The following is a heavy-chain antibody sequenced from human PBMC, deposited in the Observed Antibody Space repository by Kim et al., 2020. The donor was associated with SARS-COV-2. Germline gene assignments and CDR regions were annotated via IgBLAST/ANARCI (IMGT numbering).Heavy chain of an antibody. CDR2: ISYDGRNK. V-gene: IGHV3-30-3*01. D-gene: IGHD3-10*01. J-gene: IGHJ6*02. Sequence: GGSLRLSCAASGLSFDDSAMHWVRQAPGKGLEWVAVISYDGRNKDYADSVKGRFTISRDNSKRTLFLQMNSLRVEDTGVYYCARVHYHESVSLSDYYNCMDVWGQGTTVTVSS. CDR3: ARVHYHESVSLSDYYNCMDV. CDR1: GLSFDDSA.